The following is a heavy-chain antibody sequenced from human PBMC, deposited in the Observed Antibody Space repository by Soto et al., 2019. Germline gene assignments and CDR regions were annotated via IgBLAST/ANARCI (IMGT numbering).Heavy chain of an antibody. Sequence: RPAQPLSCGASAFTSRRGEMSGVRQAPGKGLEWVSASSGSGGSTYYADSVKGRFTISRDNSKNTLYLQMNSLRAEDTAVYSCAKESWIHPKYYFDYWGQGT. CDR1: AFTSRRGE. D-gene: IGHD5-18*01. V-gene: IGHV3-23*01. CDR2: SSGSGGST. J-gene: IGHJ4*02. CDR3: AKESWIHPKYYFDY.